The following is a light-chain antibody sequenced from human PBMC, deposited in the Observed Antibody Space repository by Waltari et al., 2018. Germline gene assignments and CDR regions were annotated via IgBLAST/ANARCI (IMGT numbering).Light chain of an antibody. CDR3: HHSDSLPYS. Sequence: EIGPAQSSGFQAVTLKEKVHHPCRASHSIGGRLHWYQQKPDQSPKILIMYASQSFSGVPSRFSGSGSGTDFTLTIDGLEAEDAARYYCHHSDSLPYSFGQGTKLEIK. J-gene: IGKJ2*03. CDR2: YAS. CDR1: HSIGGR. V-gene: IGKV6-21*01.